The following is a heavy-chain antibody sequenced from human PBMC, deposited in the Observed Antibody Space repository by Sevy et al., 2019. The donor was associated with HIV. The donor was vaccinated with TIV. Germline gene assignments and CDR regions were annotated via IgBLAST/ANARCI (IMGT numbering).Heavy chain of an antibody. CDR1: GGTFSSYA. CDR2: IIPIFGTA. D-gene: IGHD3-22*01. J-gene: IGHJ3*02. Sequence: ASVKVSCKASGGTFSSYAISWVRQAPGQGLEWMGGIIPIFGTANYAQKSQGRVTITADKSTSTAYMELSSLRSEDTAVYYCASTWRTYYYDSSGWAFDIWGQGTMVTVSS. CDR3: ASTWRTYYYDSSGWAFDI. V-gene: IGHV1-69*06.